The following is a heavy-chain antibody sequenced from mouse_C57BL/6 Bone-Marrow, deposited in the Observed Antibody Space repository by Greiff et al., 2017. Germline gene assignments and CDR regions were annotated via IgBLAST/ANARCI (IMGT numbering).Heavy chain of an antibody. D-gene: IGHD2-2*01. CDR3: APLGYGGGFAY. Sequence: DVKLVESGGGLVKPGGSLKLSCAASGFTFSDYGMHWVRQAPEKGLEWVAYISSGSSTIYYADTVKGRFTISRDNAKNTLFLQMTSLRSEDTAMYYCAPLGYGGGFAYWGQGTLVTVSA. V-gene: IGHV5-17*01. J-gene: IGHJ3*01. CDR2: ISSGSSTI. CDR1: GFTFSDYG.